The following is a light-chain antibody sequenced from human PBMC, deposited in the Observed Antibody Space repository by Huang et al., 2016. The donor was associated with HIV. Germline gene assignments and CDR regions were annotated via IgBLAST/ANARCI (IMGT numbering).Light chain of an antibody. V-gene: IGKV1-39*01. CDR2: SAS. J-gene: IGKJ4*01. CDR1: QSISTY. CDR3: QQSYSAPVT. Sequence: DIQMTQSPSSLSASVGDRVTITCRASQSISTYLNWYQQKPGKAPNLLIYSASSLQSGVPSRFSGSRSGTAFTLTISSLQPEDVSTYYCQQSYSAPVTFGGGTKVEIK.